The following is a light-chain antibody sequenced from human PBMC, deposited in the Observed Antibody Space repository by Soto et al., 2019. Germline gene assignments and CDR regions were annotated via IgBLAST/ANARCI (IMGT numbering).Light chain of an antibody. V-gene: IGKV1-8*01. J-gene: IGKJ1*01. CDR2: AAS. CDR3: QQYYSYPWGT. Sequence: AIRMTQSPSSLSASTGDRVTITCRASQGISSYLAWYQQKPGKAHKLLIYAASTLQSGVPSRFSGSGSGTDFTLTISCLQSEDFATYYCQQYYSYPWGTFGQGTKVDNK. CDR1: QGISSY.